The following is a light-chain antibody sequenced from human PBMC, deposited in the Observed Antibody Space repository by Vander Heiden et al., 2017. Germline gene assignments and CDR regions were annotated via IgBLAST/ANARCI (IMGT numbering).Light chain of an antibody. CDR3: QVWDSYSVV. CDR1: SIGSKD. CDR2: DDS. Sequence: SYVLTHHPSVSVAPGQTARITCGGNSIGSKDVQWYQQKPGQAPVLVVYDDSDRPSGIPERFSGSNSGNTATLTISRVEVGDEADYYCQVWDSYSVVFGGGTKLTV. J-gene: IGLJ2*01. V-gene: IGLV3-21*02.